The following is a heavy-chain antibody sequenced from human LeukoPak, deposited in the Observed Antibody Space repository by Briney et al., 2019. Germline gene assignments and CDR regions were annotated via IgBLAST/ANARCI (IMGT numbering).Heavy chain of an antibody. D-gene: IGHD1-26*01. Sequence: SGTLSLTCAVSGGSISSSNWWSWVRQPPGKGLEWIGEIYHSENTNYSPSLKSRVTISIDKSKNQFSLNLSSVTAAGTAVYYCARGESDNWFDPWGQGTLVTVSS. V-gene: IGHV4-4*02. J-gene: IGHJ5*02. CDR2: IYHSENT. CDR1: GGSISSSNW. CDR3: ARGESDNWFDP.